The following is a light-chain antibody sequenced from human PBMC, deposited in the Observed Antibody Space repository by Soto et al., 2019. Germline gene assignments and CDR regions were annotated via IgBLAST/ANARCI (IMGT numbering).Light chain of an antibody. Sequence: VLTQAPGTLSLSPGERATLSCRASQSVSSSYLAWYQQKPGQAPRLLIYGASSRATGIPDRFSGSGSGTDFPLTISRLEPEDFAVYYCQQYGSSPPLTFGGGTKVDIK. V-gene: IGKV3-20*01. CDR1: QSVSSSY. J-gene: IGKJ4*01. CDR3: QQYGSSPPLT. CDR2: GAS.